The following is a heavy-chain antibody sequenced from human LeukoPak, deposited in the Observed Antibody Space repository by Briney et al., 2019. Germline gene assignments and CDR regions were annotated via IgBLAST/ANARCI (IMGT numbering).Heavy chain of an antibody. D-gene: IGHD5-18*01. J-gene: IGHJ3*02. V-gene: IGHV3-11*04. Sequence: GGSLRLSCAASGFTFSDYYMSWIRQAPGKGLEWVSYISSSGSTIYYADSVKGRFTISRDNAKNSLYLQMNSLRAEDTAVYYCAGPTAMVKGDAFDIWGQGTMVTVSS. CDR3: AGPTAMVKGDAFDI. CDR2: ISSSGSTI. CDR1: GFTFSDYY.